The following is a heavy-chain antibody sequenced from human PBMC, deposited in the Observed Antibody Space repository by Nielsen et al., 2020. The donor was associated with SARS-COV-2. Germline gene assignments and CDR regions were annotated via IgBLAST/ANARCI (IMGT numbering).Heavy chain of an antibody. J-gene: IGHJ6*02. Sequence: VRQMPGKGLEWVAVIWYDGSNKYYADSVKGRFTISRDNSKNTLYLQMNSLRAEDTAVYYCARDGPLDGDYNYYYYGMDVWGQGTTVTVSS. D-gene: IGHD4-17*01. V-gene: IGHV3-33*01. CDR3: ARDGPLDGDYNYYYYGMDV. CDR2: IWYDGSNK.